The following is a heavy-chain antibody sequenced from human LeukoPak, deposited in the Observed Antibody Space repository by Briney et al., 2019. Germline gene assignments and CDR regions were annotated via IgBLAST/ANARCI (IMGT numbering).Heavy chain of an antibody. CDR3: ARGYAVLFYYYGMDV. V-gene: IGHV4-59*01. CDR2: IYYSGST. J-gene: IGHJ6*02. D-gene: IGHD2-15*01. CDR1: GGSISSYY. Sequence: PSETLSLTCTVSGGSISSYYWSWIRQPPGKGLEWIGYIYYSGSTNYNPSLKSRVTISVDTSKNQFSLKLSSVTAADTAVYYCARGYAVLFYYYGMDVWGQGTTVTVSS.